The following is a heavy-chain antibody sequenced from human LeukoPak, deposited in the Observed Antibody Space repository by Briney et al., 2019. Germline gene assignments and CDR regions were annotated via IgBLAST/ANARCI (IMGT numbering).Heavy chain of an antibody. CDR1: GFTFSSYG. J-gene: IGHJ3*02. Sequence: GGSLRLSCAASGFTFSSYGMHWVRQGPGGGLEWVSAIGIADDTHYADSVKGRFTISRENARNSLYLQINSLRDGDTAVYYCVRGGIRVSGIDAFDIWGQGTMVTVSS. CDR2: IGIADDT. D-gene: IGHD5/OR15-5a*01. V-gene: IGHV3-13*01. CDR3: VRGGIRVSGIDAFDI.